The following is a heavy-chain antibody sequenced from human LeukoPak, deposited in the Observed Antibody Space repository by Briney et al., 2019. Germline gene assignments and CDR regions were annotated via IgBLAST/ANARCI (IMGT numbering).Heavy chain of an antibody. CDR1: GFTFSSCL. CDR3: AREGELLPLDY. Sequence: PGGSLRLSCAASGFTFSSCLMSWVRQAPGKGLEWVANIKQDGSEKYYVDSVKGRFTISRDNAKNSLYLQMNSLRAEDTAVYYCAREGELLPLDYWGQGTLVTVSS. CDR2: IKQDGSEK. J-gene: IGHJ4*02. V-gene: IGHV3-7*01. D-gene: IGHD1-26*01.